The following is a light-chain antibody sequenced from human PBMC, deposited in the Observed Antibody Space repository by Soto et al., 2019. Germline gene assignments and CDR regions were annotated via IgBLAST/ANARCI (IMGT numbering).Light chain of an antibody. V-gene: IGLV1-40*01. J-gene: IGLJ2*01. Sequence: QSVLTQPPSVSGAPGRRVTISCTGSSSNIGAPYGVHWYQQLPGTAPKLLIYGNNNRPLGVPDRFSGSQSGTSASLAITGLQAEDEADYYCQSYDSSLTALVFGGGTKLTVL. CDR2: GNN. CDR1: SSNIGAPYG. CDR3: QSYDSSLTALV.